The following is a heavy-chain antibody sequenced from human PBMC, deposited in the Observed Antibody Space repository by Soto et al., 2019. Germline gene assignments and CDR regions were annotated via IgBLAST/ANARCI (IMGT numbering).Heavy chain of an antibody. V-gene: IGHV1-69*02. D-gene: IGHD2-21*02. CDR1: GGTFSSYT. J-gene: IGHJ1*01. Sequence: QVQLVQSGAEVKKPGSSVKVSCKASGGTFSSYTISWVRQAPGQGLEWMGRIIPILGIANYAQKFQGRVTITADKSTSTAYMELSSLRSEDTAVYYCASNCGGDCSFHFQHWGQGTLVTVSS. CDR3: ASNCGGDCSFHFQH. CDR2: IIPILGIA.